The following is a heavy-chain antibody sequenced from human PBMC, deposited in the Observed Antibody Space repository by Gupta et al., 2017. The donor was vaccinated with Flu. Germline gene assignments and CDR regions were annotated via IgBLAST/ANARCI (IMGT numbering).Heavy chain of an antibody. CDR2: ISGSGGST. Sequence: EVQLLESGGGLVQPGGSLRLSCAASGFTFSSSAMSWVRQAPGKGLEWVSAISGSGGSTYYADSVKGRFTISRDNSKNTLYLQMNSLRAEDTAVYYCAKDITRVVNFQHWGQGTLVTVSS. V-gene: IGHV3-23*01. J-gene: IGHJ1*01. D-gene: IGHD2-2*01. CDR3: AKDITRVVNFQH. CDR1: GFTFSSSA.